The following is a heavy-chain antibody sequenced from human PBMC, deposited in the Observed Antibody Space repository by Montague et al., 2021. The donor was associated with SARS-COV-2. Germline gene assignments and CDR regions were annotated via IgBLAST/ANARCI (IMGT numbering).Heavy chain of an antibody. CDR2: IYTGGTT. CDR1: SGSIRSGSYY. V-gene: IGHV4-61*02. CDR3: ARDAGGAAAGKGRYFDL. Sequence: TLSLTCSVSSGSIRSGSYYWTWIRQPAGKGLEWIGRIYTGGTTHYXPSLKSRVTISLDTSKNQFSLNLNSVTAADTAVYFCARDAGGAAAGKGRYFDLWAHGTLVTVSS. D-gene: IGHD6-13*01. J-gene: IGHJ2*01.